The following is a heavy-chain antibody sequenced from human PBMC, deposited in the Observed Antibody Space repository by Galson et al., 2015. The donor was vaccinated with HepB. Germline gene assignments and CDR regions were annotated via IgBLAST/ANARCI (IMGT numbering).Heavy chain of an antibody. D-gene: IGHD6-25*01. Sequence: SLRISCAASGFSFSSHSMCWVRQAPGKGLEWVAYISAGSTGRYYGASVRGRFTISRDNAKNSVYLHMNNLRAEDTAVYYCARNPASYDYYNMDVWGRGTMVTVSS. CDR2: ISAGSTGR. J-gene: IGHJ6*02. CDR3: ARNPASYDYYNMDV. V-gene: IGHV3-48*01. CDR1: GFSFSSHS.